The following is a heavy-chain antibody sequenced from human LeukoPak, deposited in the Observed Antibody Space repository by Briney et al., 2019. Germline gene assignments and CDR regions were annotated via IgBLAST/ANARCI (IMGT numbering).Heavy chain of an antibody. Sequence: SETLSLTCTVSGGSISSYYWSWIRQPPGKGLEWIGYIYYSGSTYYNPSLKSRVTISVDTSKNQFSLKLSSVTAADTAVYYCARVGGRGYYYYYMDVWGKGTTVTVSS. J-gene: IGHJ6*03. D-gene: IGHD3-16*01. CDR2: IYYSGST. V-gene: IGHV4-59*12. CDR1: GGSISSYY. CDR3: ARVGGRGYYYYYMDV.